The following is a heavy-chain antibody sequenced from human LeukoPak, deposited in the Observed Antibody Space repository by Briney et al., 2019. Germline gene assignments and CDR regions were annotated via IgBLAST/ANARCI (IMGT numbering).Heavy chain of an antibody. D-gene: IGHD3-22*01. CDR2: INPDGSQK. CDR1: GFTFATYW. J-gene: IGHJ4*01. CDR3: ATSAYSSGND. V-gene: IGHV3-7*01. Sequence: PGGSLRLSCAVSGFTFATYWMSWVRQAPGKGLECVANINPDGSQKYYLDSVKGRFTISRDNAKNALYLEMNSLRAEDTALYYCATSAYSSGNDWGHGTLVTVSS.